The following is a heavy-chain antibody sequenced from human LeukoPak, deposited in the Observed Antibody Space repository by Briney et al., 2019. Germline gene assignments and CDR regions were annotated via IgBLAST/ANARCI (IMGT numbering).Heavy chain of an antibody. CDR2: IYHSGST. V-gene: IGHV4-38-2*02. CDR3: ARDADSSSWYRIY. D-gene: IGHD6-13*01. CDR1: GYSISSGYY. J-gene: IGHJ4*02. Sequence: SETLSLTCTVSGYSISSGYYWGWIRQPPGKGLEWIGSIYHSGSTYYNPSLKSRVTISADTSKNQFSLKLSSVTAADTAVYYCARDADSSSWYRIYWGQGTLVTVSS.